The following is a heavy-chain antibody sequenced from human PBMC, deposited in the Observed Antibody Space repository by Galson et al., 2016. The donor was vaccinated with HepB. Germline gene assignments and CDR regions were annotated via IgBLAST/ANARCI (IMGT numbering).Heavy chain of an antibody. Sequence: SLRLSCAASGFTFSSYGMHWVRQAPGKGLEWVAVTSYDGSNKYYADSVRGRFTISRDNSKNTLYLQMNSLRAEDTAVYYWAKDTGPGAKGGYYYYYGMDVWGQGTTVTVSS. CDR3: AKDTGPGAKGGYYYYYGMDV. CDR1: GFTFSSYG. CDR2: TSYDGSNK. V-gene: IGHV3-30*18. D-gene: IGHD4/OR15-4a*01. J-gene: IGHJ6*02.